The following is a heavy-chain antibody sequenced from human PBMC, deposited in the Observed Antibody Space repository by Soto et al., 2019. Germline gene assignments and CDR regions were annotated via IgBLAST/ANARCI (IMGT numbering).Heavy chain of an antibody. CDR1: GGTFSSYA. D-gene: IGHD3-16*02. CDR3: AKGPGASGVYVWGSYREPVDY. V-gene: IGHV1-69*01. Sequence: QVQLVQSGAEVKKPGSSVKVSCKASGGTFSSYAISWVRQGPGQGLEWMGGIIPIFGTANYAQKFQGRVTITADESTSTAYMELSSLRSEDTAVYYCAKGPGASGVYVWGSYREPVDYWGQGTLVTVSS. J-gene: IGHJ4*02. CDR2: IIPIFGTA.